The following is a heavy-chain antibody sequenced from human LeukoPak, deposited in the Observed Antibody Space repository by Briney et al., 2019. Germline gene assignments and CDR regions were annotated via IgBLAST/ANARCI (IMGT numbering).Heavy chain of an antibody. Sequence: ASVKVSCKASGYTFTSYHMHWVRQAPGQGLEWMGIINPSGGNTNFAQKFQGRVTMTRDTSISTAYMELSSLRSEDTAVYYCATGITFGGLIATDWGQGTLVTVSS. CDR3: ATGITFGGLIATD. J-gene: IGHJ1*01. D-gene: IGHD3-16*02. CDR1: GYTFTSYH. V-gene: IGHV1-46*01. CDR2: INPSGGNT.